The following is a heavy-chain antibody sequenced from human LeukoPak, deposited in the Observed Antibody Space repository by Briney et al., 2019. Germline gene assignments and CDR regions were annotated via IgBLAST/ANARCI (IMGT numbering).Heavy chain of an antibody. Sequence: GGSLRLSCAASGFTVSSNYMSWVRQAPGKGLEWVSAISGSGGSTYYADSVKGRFTISRDNSKNTLYLQMNSLRAEDTAVYYCAKWAWYYYDSSGYFDYWGQRTLVTVSS. CDR2: ISGSGGST. J-gene: IGHJ4*02. D-gene: IGHD3-22*01. CDR3: AKWAWYYYDSSGYFDY. V-gene: IGHV3-23*01. CDR1: GFTVSSNY.